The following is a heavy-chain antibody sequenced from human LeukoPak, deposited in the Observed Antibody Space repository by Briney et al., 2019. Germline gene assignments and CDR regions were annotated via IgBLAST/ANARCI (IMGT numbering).Heavy chain of an antibody. CDR3: ARDASALH. V-gene: IGHV3-7*01. CDR1: GFTFSSNW. J-gene: IGHJ4*02. Sequence: PGGSLRLSCAASGFTFSSNWMSWVRQAPGKGLEWVANINQDGSEKYYVDSVKGRFTISRDNARNSLSLQMNSLRVDDTAVYYCARDASALHWGQGARVTVSS. CDR2: INQDGSEK. D-gene: IGHD3-3*01.